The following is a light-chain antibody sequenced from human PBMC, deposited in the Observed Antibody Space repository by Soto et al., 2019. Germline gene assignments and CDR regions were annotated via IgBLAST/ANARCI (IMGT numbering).Light chain of an antibody. J-gene: IGKJ5*01. CDR1: QSISTY. V-gene: IGKV1-39*01. CDR2: DAS. Sequence: DIQMTQSPSSLSASVGDRVTITCRASQSISTYLNWYQQKPGKAPDLLIYDASSLQTGVPSRFSGSGSGTDFTLTISSLQPEDSATYYCQQSYNVPITFGQGTRLEMK. CDR3: QQSYNVPIT.